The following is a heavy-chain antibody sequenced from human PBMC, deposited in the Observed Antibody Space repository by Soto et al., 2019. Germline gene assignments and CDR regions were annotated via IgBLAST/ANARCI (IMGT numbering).Heavy chain of an antibody. Sequence: PGGSLRLSCAASGFTFSSYSMSWVRQAPGKGLEWVSSISSSSSYIYYADSVKGRFTISRDNAKNSLYLQMNSLRAEDTAVYYCAVLYSSGWYYFQHWGQGTLVTVSS. J-gene: IGHJ1*01. CDR2: ISSSSSYI. D-gene: IGHD6-19*01. CDR1: GFTFSSYS. CDR3: AVLYSSGWYYFQH. V-gene: IGHV3-21*01.